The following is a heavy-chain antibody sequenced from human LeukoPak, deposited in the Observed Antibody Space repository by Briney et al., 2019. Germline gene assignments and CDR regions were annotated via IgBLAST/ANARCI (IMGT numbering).Heavy chain of an antibody. CDR3: ARDGSGYERYYFDY. CDR2: TWYDGSNK. CDR1: GFTFSSYG. D-gene: IGHD5-12*01. J-gene: IGHJ4*02. Sequence: GGSLRLSCAASGFTFSSYGMHWVRQAPGKGLEWVAVTWYDGSNKYYADSVKGRFTISRDNSKNTLYLQMNSLRAEDTAVYYCARDGSGYERYYFDYWGQGTLVTVSS. V-gene: IGHV3-33*01.